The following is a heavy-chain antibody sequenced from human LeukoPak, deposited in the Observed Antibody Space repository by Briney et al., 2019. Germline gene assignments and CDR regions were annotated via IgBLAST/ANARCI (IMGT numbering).Heavy chain of an antibody. D-gene: IGHD3-10*01. CDR1: GYTFTGYY. CDR3: ARMIRGALGKYYFDY. CDR2: INPNSGGT. Sequence: ASVKVSCKASGYTFTGYYLHWVRQAPGQGLEWMGWINPNSGGTNYAQKFQGWVIMTRDTSISTAYMDVSRLRSDDTAVYYCARMIRGALGKYYFDYWGQGTLVTVSS. V-gene: IGHV1-2*04. J-gene: IGHJ4*02.